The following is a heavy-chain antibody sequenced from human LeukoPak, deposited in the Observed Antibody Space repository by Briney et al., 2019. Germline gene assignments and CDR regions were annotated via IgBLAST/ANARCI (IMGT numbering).Heavy chain of an antibody. Sequence: KPSETLSLTCTVSGGSISSYYWSWIRQPPGKGVEWIGYIYYSGSNNYNPSLKGRVTISVDTSKNQFSLKLSSVTAADTAVYYCARGYYDFWSGYYYYYGMDVWGQGTTVTVSS. CDR1: GGSISSYY. CDR3: ARGYYDFWSGYYYYYGMDV. CDR2: IYYSGSN. D-gene: IGHD3-3*01. V-gene: IGHV4-59*01. J-gene: IGHJ6*02.